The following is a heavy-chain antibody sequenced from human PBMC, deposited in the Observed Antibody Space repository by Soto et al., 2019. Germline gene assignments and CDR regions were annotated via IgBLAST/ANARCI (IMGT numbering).Heavy chain of an antibody. J-gene: IGHJ3*02. V-gene: IGHV3-11*01. Sequence: PGGSLRLSCAASGFTSVDYDIILIRHSPGKWLEWVSYISRSGNTMYYGDYVKGRFTISRDNAENSVFLQMISLRAEDTAVYYCVREGRSSTSCNTGCAFDIWGQGTMVTVS. CDR1: GFTSVDYD. D-gene: IGHD2-2*02. CDR3: VREGRSSTSCNTGCAFDI. CDR2: ISRSGNTM.